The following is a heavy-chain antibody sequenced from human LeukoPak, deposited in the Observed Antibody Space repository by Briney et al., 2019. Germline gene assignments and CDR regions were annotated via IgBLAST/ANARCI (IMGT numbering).Heavy chain of an antibody. Sequence: PSETLSLTCTVSGGSISSSSYYWGWIRQPPGKGLEWIGSIYYSGSTYYNPSLKSRVTISVDTSKNQFSLKLGSVTAADTAVYYCARHGDFWSGYEHYFDYWGQGTLVTVSS. D-gene: IGHD3-3*01. CDR3: ARHGDFWSGYEHYFDY. CDR1: GGSISSSSYY. CDR2: IYYSGST. V-gene: IGHV4-39*01. J-gene: IGHJ4*02.